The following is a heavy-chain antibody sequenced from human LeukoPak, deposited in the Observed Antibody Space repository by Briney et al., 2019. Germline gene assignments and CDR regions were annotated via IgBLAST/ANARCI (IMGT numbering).Heavy chain of an antibody. Sequence: GGSLRLSCAASGFTFSSYGMHWVRQAPGKGLEWVAVIWYDGSNKYYADSVKGRFTISRDNSKNTLYLQMNSLRAEDTAVYYCARVSLGELSFDYWGQGTLVTASS. D-gene: IGHD3-16*02. J-gene: IGHJ4*02. CDR1: GFTFSSYG. V-gene: IGHV3-33*01. CDR2: IWYDGSNK. CDR3: ARVSLGELSFDY.